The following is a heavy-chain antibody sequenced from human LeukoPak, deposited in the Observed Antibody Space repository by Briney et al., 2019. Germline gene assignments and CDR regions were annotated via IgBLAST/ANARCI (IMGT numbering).Heavy chain of an antibody. D-gene: IGHD1-26*01. CDR3: ARGSLVGNFDY. V-gene: IGHV4-61*01. Sequence: PSETLSLTCTVSGGSISSSSYYWSWIRQPPGKGLEWIGYIYYSGGTNYNPSLKSRVTISVDTSKNQFSLKLSSVTAADTAVYYCARGSLVGNFDYWGQGTLVTVSS. CDR1: GGSISSSSYY. CDR2: IYYSGGT. J-gene: IGHJ4*02.